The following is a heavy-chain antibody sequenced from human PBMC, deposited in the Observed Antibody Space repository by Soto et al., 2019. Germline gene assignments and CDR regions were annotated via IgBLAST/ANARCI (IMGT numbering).Heavy chain of an antibody. CDR3: AAESIAAYNNWFDP. J-gene: IGHJ5*02. Sequence: SVKVSCKASGFTFTSSAVQGVRQARGQRLEWIGWIVVGSGNTNYAQKFQERVTITRDMSTSTAYMELSSLRSEDTAVYYCAAESIAAYNNWFDPAGQGTLVTVPQ. CDR1: GFTFTSSA. V-gene: IGHV1-58*01. D-gene: IGHD6-6*01. CDR2: IVVGSGNT.